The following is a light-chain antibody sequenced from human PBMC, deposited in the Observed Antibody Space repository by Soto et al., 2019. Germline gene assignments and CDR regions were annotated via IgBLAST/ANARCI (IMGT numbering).Light chain of an antibody. Sequence: IHMPQSPSTRPASVGARAPITCRARQSINNWLAWYQQKPGKAPKLLIYDASSLESGVPPRFSGSGSGTEFTLTISSLQPDDFATYYCQQYGYCFGQGTKLEIK. CDR2: DAS. CDR3: QQYGYC. V-gene: IGKV1-5*01. J-gene: IGKJ2*03. CDR1: QSINNW.